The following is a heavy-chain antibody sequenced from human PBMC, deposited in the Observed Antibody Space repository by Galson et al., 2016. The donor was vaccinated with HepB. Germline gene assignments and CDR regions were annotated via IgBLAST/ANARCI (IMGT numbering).Heavy chain of an antibody. J-gene: IGHJ6*02. CDR3: ARHPNTADTYIHYGLGV. D-gene: IGHD5-18*01. CDR1: GYIFTSHW. CDR2: IYPGDSDT. V-gene: IGHV5-51*01. Sequence: QSGAEVKKPGESLRISCKASGYIFTSHWIGWVRQMPGKGLEWMGIIYPGDSDTRYGPSFQGQVTISVDKSTNTAYLHWSSLKASDTAMSYCARHPNTADTYIHYGLGVWGQGTTVTVSS.